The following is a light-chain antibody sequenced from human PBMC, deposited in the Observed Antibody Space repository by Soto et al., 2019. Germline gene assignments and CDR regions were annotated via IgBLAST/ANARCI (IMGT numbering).Light chain of an antibody. J-gene: IGKJ4*01. CDR3: QQSYSTPSLT. V-gene: IGKV3-15*01. CDR1: QGIGDT. CDR2: DTS. Sequence: EVVMTQSPATLSVSPGEGATLSCRASQGIGDTLAWYQHKPGQTPRLLIYDTSTRATGVPARFSGSRSGTDFTLTISSLLPEDFATYFCQQSYSTPSLTFGGGTKVDIK.